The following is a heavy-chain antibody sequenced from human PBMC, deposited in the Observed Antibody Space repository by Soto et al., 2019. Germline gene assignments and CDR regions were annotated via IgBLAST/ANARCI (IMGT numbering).Heavy chain of an antibody. J-gene: IGHJ4*02. CDR3: ARGGHYDSSGYYSPFDY. Sequence: SETLSLTCTVSGGSISSYYWSWIRQPPGKGLEWIGYIYYSGSTNYNPSLKSRVTISVDTSKNQFSLKLSSVTAADTAVYYCARGGHYDSSGYYSPFDYSGQGTLVTVSS. CDR1: GGSISSYY. V-gene: IGHV4-59*08. CDR2: IYYSGST. D-gene: IGHD3-22*01.